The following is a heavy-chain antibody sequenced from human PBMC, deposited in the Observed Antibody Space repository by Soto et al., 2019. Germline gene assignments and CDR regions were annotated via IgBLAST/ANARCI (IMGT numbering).Heavy chain of an antibody. CDR1: GFTFSTYA. CDR2: ISYDVSNK. Sequence: GGSLRLSCAASGFTFSTYAMYWVRQAPGKGLEWVAVISYDVSNKYYADSVKGRFTISRDNSKNTLYVQMNSLRGEDTAVYYCARGPSSLTRFDYWGQGTLVTVSS. V-gene: IGHV3-30-3*01. J-gene: IGHJ4*02. D-gene: IGHD2-2*01. CDR3: ARGPSSLTRFDY.